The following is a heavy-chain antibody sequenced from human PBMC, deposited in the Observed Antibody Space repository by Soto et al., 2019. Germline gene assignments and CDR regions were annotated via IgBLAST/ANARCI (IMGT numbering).Heavy chain of an antibody. CDR3: ARHDAVPKLQNGMGV. D-gene: IGHD2-15*01. J-gene: IGHJ6*02. V-gene: IGHV4-59*08. CDR1: GFSIICYD. CDR2: IYYAGNT. Sequence: LETLSLTCPVSGFSIICYDWILIRPPPGRGLEWIGYIYYAGNTLYTPSLNSRVTISVDTSKNQFSLKLNSVTAADTAVYYCARHDAVPKLQNGMGVWGQGTTVNGSS.